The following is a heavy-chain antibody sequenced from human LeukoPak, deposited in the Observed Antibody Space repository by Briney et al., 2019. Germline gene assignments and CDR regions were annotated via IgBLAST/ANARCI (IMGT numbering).Heavy chain of an antibody. J-gene: IGHJ4*02. D-gene: IGHD6-19*01. CDR2: ISYDGSNR. Sequence: GGSLRLSCAVSGFTFSSYAMHWVRQAPGKGLEWVAVISYDGSNRYYADSVKGRFSISRDNSKNTLSLQMSSLRAEDTAVYYCVKAGHSSGRATTNFDYWGQGTLVTVSS. V-gene: IGHV3-30*18. CDR1: GFTFSSYA. CDR3: VKAGHSSGRATTNFDY.